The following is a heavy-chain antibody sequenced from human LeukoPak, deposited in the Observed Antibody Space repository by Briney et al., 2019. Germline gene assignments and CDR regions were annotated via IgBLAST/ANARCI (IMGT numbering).Heavy chain of an antibody. CDR3: ARGSSGTEGFDP. Sequence: ASVKVSRKASGYTFTSYPISWVRQAPGQGLEWMGWISVYNDNTKYAQKLQGRVTMTTDTSTSTAYMELRNLKYDDTAVYYCARGSSGTEGFDPWGQGTLVTVSS. V-gene: IGHV1-18*01. CDR1: GYTFTSYP. D-gene: IGHD3-22*01. CDR2: ISVYNDNT. J-gene: IGHJ5*02.